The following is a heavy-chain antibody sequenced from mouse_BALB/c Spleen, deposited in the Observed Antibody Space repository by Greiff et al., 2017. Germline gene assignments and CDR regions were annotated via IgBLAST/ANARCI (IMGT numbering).Heavy chain of an antibody. J-gene: IGHJ4*01. CDR3: ARDDGYQGDYDMDY. V-gene: IGHV7-3*02. D-gene: IGHD2-3*01. CDR2: IRNKANGYTT. CDR1: GFTFTDYY. Sequence: EVKVVESGGGLVQPGGSLRLSCATSGFTFTDYYMSWVRQPPGKALEWLGFIRNKANGYTTEYSASVKGRFTISRDNSQSILYLQMNTLRAEDSATYYCARDDGYQGDYDMDYWGQGTSVTVSS.